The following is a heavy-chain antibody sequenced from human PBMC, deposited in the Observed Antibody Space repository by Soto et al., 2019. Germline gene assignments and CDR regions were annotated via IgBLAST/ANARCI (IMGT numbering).Heavy chain of an antibody. CDR2: IIPIFGTA. CDR3: ASRRGAIAARPARGYYFDY. D-gene: IGHD6-6*01. V-gene: IGHV1-69*01. Sequence: QVQLVQSGAEVKKPGSSVKVSCKASGGTFSSYAISWVRQAPGQGLEWMGGIIPIFGTANYAQKFQGRVTITADESKSTAYMELSSLRSEDTAVYYCASRRGAIAARPARGYYFDYWGQGTLVTVSS. CDR1: GGTFSSYA. J-gene: IGHJ4*02.